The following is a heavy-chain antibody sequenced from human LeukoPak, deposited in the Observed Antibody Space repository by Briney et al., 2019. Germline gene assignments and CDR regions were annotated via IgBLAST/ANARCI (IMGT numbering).Heavy chain of an antibody. D-gene: IGHD6-19*01. V-gene: IGHV3-23*01. CDR1: GFTFSSYA. Sequence: GGSLRLSCAASGFTFSSYAMVWVRQAPGKGLEWVSAIRGGGGVTYYADSVKGRFTISRDNSKNTLYLQMNSLRAEDTALYYCAKSRSQQWLVNFDYWGQGTLVTVSS. J-gene: IGHJ4*02. CDR3: AKSRSQQWLVNFDY. CDR2: IRGGGGVT.